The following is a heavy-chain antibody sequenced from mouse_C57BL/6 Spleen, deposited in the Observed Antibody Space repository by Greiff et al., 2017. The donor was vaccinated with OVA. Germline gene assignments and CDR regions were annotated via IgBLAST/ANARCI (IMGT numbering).Heavy chain of an antibody. J-gene: IGHJ1*03. V-gene: IGHV1-15*01. CDR3: TISRDYYGSSLWYFDV. Sequence: VQLQQSGAELVRPGASVTLSCKASGYTFTDYEMHWVKQTPVHGLEWIGAIDPETGGTAYNQKFKGKAILTADKSSSTAYMELRSLTSEDSAVYYCTISRDYYGSSLWYFDVWGTGTTVTVSS. CDR2: IDPETGGT. D-gene: IGHD1-1*01. CDR1: GYTFTDYE.